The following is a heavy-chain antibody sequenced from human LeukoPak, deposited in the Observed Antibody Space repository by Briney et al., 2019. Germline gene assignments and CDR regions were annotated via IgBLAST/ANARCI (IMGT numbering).Heavy chain of an antibody. CDR2: ISAYNGNT. Sequence: ASVKVSCKASGYTFTSYGISWVRQAPGQGLEWMGWISAYNGNTNYAQKLQGRVTMTTDTSTSTAYMELRRLTSDDTAVYSCARDPFYDFWSGYDNYFDYWGRGTLVTVSS. V-gene: IGHV1-18*01. CDR1: GYTFTSYG. J-gene: IGHJ4*02. D-gene: IGHD3-3*01. CDR3: ARDPFYDFWSGYDNYFDY.